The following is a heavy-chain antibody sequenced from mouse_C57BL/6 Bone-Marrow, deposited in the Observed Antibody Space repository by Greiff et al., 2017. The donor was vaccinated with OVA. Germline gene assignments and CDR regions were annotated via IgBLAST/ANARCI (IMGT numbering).Heavy chain of an antibody. Sequence: VKLMESGAELVKPGASVKLSCKASGYTFTSYWMHWVKQRPGQGLEWIGMIHPNSGSTNYNEKFKSKATLTVDKSSSTAYMQLSSLTSEDSAVYYCAINWAYYAMDYWGQGTSVTVSS. CDR1: GYTFTSYW. J-gene: IGHJ4*01. D-gene: IGHD4-1*02. CDR3: AINWAYYAMDY. CDR2: IHPNSGST. V-gene: IGHV1-64*01.